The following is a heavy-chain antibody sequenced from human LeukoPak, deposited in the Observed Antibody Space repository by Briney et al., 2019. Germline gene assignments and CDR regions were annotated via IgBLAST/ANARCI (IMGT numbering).Heavy chain of an antibody. J-gene: IGHJ4*02. V-gene: IGHV3-7*01. CDR2: INQDGSEK. CDR3: VRAGGETKVPFDY. D-gene: IGHD3-10*01. Sequence: INQDGSEKYYVDSVKGRFTISRDNAKNSLYLQMNSLRAEDTAVYYCVRAGGETKVPFDYWGQGTLVTVSS.